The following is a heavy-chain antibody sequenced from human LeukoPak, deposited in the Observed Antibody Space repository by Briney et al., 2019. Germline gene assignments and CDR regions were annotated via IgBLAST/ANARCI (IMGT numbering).Heavy chain of an antibody. D-gene: IGHD5-24*01. CDR3: AKGYNIVGSDY. Sequence: PSETLSLTCTVSGYSISSGYYWGWIRQPPGKGLEWIGSIYHSGSTYYNPSLKSRVTISVDTSKNQFSLKLSSMTAADTAVYYCAKGYNIVGSDYWGQGTLVTVSS. V-gene: IGHV4-38-2*02. J-gene: IGHJ4*02. CDR2: IYHSGST. CDR1: GYSISSGYY.